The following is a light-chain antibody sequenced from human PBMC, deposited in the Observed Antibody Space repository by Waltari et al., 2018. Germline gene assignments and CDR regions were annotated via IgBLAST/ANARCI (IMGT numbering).Light chain of an antibody. CDR1: QSVSSDS. Sequence: EIVLTQSPGTLSLSPGERATLSCWASQSVSSDSFAWYQQKPGQTPRLLLYDTSSRAAGIPDRFRGGGSGTDFTLSISRLEPEDFACYYCQQYADMPYTFGPGTKVEVK. CDR2: DTS. CDR3: QQYADMPYT. J-gene: IGKJ3*01. V-gene: IGKV3-20*01.